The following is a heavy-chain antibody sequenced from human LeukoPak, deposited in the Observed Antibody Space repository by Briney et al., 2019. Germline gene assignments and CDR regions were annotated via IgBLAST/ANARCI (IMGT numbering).Heavy chain of an antibody. D-gene: IGHD3-22*01. CDR2: IIPIFGEA. V-gene: IGHV1-69*13. Sequence: GASVKVSCKASGGTFSNYAVSWVRQAPGQGLEWLGGIIPIFGEASFAQKFQGRVTIIADESTSRAYMELSSLRSEDTAVYYCAKFYDSSGQYAFDIWGQGTMVTVSS. CDR1: GGTFSNYA. J-gene: IGHJ3*02. CDR3: AKFYDSSGQYAFDI.